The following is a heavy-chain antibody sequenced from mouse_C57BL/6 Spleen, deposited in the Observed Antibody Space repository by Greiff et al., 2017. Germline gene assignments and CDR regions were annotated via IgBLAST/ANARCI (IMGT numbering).Heavy chain of an antibody. D-gene: IGHD3-2*01. J-gene: IGHJ4*01. CDR2: IYHGSGST. CDR3: AREDKPKYAMDY. V-gene: IGHV1-55*01. Sequence: QVQLQQPGAELVKPGASVKMSCKASGYTFTSYWITWVKQRPGQGLEWIGDIYHGSGSTNYNEKFKSKATLTVDTSSSTAYMQLSSLTSEDSAVYYCAREDKPKYAMDYWGQGTSVTVSS. CDR1: GYTFTSYW.